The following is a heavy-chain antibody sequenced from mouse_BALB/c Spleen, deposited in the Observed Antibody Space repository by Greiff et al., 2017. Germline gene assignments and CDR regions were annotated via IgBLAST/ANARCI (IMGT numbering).Heavy chain of an antibody. D-gene: IGHD2-14*01. J-gene: IGHJ4*01. V-gene: IGHV5-12-2*01. CDR2: ISNGGGST. CDR3: ARHGEVPEAMDY. Sequence: DVQLVESGGGLVQPGGSLKLSCAASGFTFSSYTMSWVRQTPEKRLEWVAYISNGGGSTYYPDTVKGRFTISRDNAKNTLYLQMSSLKSEDTAMYYCARHGEVPEAMDYWGQGTSVTVSS. CDR1: GFTFSSYT.